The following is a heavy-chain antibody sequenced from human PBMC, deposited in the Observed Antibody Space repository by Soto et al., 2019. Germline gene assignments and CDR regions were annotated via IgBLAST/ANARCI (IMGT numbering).Heavy chain of an antibody. D-gene: IGHD5-18*01. V-gene: IGHV4-30-2*05. Sequence: TLSLTCAVSGGSISSGGYSWSWIRQPPGKGLEWLGYIYHSGSTYYNPSLKSRVTISVDTSKNQFSLNLSSVTAADTAVYYCARDRERGYRHGHLAYWGQGTLVTVSS. CDR1: GGSISSGGYS. CDR2: IYHSGST. J-gene: IGHJ4*02. CDR3: ARDRERGYRHGHLAY.